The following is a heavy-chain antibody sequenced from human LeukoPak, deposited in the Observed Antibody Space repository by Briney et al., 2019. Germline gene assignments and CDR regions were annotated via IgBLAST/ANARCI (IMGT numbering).Heavy chain of an antibody. D-gene: IGHD3-22*01. CDR1: GYTFTSYG. V-gene: IGHV1-18*01. CDR3: ARWSVRYYYDSSGYLGSDY. Sequence: ASVKVSCKASGYTFTSYGISWVRQAPGQGLEWMGWISAYNGNTNYAQKLQGRVTMTTDTSTSTAYMELRSLRSDDTAVYYCARWSVRYYYDSSGYLGSDYWGQGTLVTVPS. CDR2: ISAYNGNT. J-gene: IGHJ4*02.